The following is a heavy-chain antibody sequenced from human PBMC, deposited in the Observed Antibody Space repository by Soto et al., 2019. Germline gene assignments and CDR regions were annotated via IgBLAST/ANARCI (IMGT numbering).Heavy chain of an antibody. Sequence: XGSLRLSCGACGLSFSNAWMNWVRQAPGKGLEWVGQIRSKADGGTIVYPAPVKDRFIISRDDSRNTLYLQMNSLKTEDTAVYYCATAHPRGPDYWGQGTLVTVSS. J-gene: IGHJ4*02. V-gene: IGHV3-15*01. D-gene: IGHD5-12*01. CDR2: IRSKADGGTI. CDR1: GLSFSNAW. CDR3: ATAHPRGPDY.